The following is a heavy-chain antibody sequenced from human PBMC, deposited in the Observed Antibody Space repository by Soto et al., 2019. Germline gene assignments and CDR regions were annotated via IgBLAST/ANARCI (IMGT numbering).Heavy chain of an antibody. V-gene: IGHV1-18*01. CDR2: ISAYNSNT. CDR3: ARYPDPEPYWFDP. Sequence: QVQLVQSGAEVKKPGASVKVSCKASGYTFTSYGISWVRQAPGQGLEWMGRISAYNSNTTYAQKLQGTVTMTTDTSTSTAYMELRSLRSYDTAVYYCARYPDPEPYWFDPWGQGTLVTVSS. J-gene: IGHJ5*02. CDR1: GYTFTSYG. D-gene: IGHD1-1*01.